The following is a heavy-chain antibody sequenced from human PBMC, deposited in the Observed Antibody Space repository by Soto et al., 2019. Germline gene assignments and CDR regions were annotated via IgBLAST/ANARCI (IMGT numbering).Heavy chain of an antibody. V-gene: IGHV3-21*01. J-gene: IGHJ5*02. CDR2: ISSSSSYI. Sequence: PGGSLRLSCAASGFTFSSYSMNWVRQAPGKGLEWVSSISSSSSYIYYADSVKGRFTISRDNAKNSLYLQMNSLRAEDTAVYYCARDLKLELKGNWFDPWGQGTLVTVSS. D-gene: IGHD1-7*01. CDR3: ARDLKLELKGNWFDP. CDR1: GFTFSSYS.